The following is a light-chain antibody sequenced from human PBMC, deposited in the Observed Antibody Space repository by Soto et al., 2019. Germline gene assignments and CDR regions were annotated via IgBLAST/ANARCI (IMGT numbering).Light chain of an antibody. Sequence: EIVLTQSPGTLSLSPGERATLSCRASQSVSSSYLAWYQQKPGQAPRLLIYGASSRATGIPDRFSGSGSGTDFTLTFSRLEPEDFAVYYCQQYGSPPWTFGQGTKVDIK. CDR1: QSVSSSY. J-gene: IGKJ1*01. CDR3: QQYGSPPWT. V-gene: IGKV3-20*01. CDR2: GAS.